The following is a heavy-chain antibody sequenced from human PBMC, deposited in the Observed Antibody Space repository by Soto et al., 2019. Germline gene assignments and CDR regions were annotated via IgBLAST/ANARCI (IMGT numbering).Heavy chain of an antibody. V-gene: IGHV1-46*03. D-gene: IGHD3-9*01. CDR1: GYTFTSYY. Sequence: ASVKVSCKASGYTFTSYYMHWVRQAPGQGLEWMGIINPSGGSTSYAQKFQGRVTMTRDTSTSTVYMELSSLRSEDTAVYYCARAAEYYDILTGPPPGYFDYWGQGTLVTVSS. J-gene: IGHJ4*02. CDR2: INPSGGST. CDR3: ARAAEYYDILTGPPPGYFDY.